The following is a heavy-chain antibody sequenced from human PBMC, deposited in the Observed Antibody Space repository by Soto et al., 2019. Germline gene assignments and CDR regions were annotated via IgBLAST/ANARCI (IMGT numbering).Heavy chain of an antibody. J-gene: IGHJ4*02. V-gene: IGHV4-34*01. D-gene: IGHD4-4*01. CDR1: GGSFSGYY. CDR3: ARGQRRTTIKHFDS. CDR2: INRSGNT. Sequence: QVQLQQWGAGLLKPSETLSLTCAVYGGSFSGYYWTWIRQPPGKGLEWIGEINRSGNTNYNPSLKSRVTISVDTSKNQFSLKLSSVTAADSAVYYCARGQRRTTIKHFDSWGRGTLVTVSS.